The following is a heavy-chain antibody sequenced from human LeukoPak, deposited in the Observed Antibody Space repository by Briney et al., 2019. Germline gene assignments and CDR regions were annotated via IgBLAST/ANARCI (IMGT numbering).Heavy chain of an antibody. J-gene: IGHJ6*04. D-gene: IGHD3-10*01. V-gene: IGHV3-30*03. Sequence: GGSLRLSCAASGFTFSSYGVHWVRQAPGKGLEWVAVISYDGSNKYYADSVKGRFTISRDNSKNTLYLQMNSLRAEDTAVYYCARGSSQTSFMVRGVLRYYYYGMDVWGKGTTVTVSS. CDR3: ARGSSQTSFMVRGVLRYYYYGMDV. CDR2: ISYDGSNK. CDR1: GFTFSSYG.